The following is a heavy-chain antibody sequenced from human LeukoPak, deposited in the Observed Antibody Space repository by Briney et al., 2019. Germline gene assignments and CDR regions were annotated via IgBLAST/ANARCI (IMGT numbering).Heavy chain of an antibody. J-gene: IGHJ4*02. Sequence: GGSLRLSCAASGFTFSTYDMTWVRQAPGKGLEWVSAIGSGGNTYCAASVKGRFTISRDNSKNTLYLQMNSLRAEDTAIYYCANPFYGSGPRGYWGQGTLVTVSS. D-gene: IGHD3-10*01. V-gene: IGHV3-23*01. CDR1: GFTFSTYD. CDR2: IGSGGNT. CDR3: ANPFYGSGPRGY.